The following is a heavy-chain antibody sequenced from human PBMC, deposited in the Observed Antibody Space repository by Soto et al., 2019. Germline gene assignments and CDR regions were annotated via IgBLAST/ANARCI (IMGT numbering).Heavy chain of an antibody. CDR2: MNPNSGDT. Sequence: QVQLVQSGAEVKKPGASVKVSCKASGYTFTSYEINWVRQDTGQGLEWMGWMNPNSGDTGYAQKFQGRVTMTRDTSIGTAYMELTSLRSEDTAVYYCARGQSGYSSGWSPNDYWGQGTLVTVSS. CDR3: ARGQSGYSSGWSPNDY. D-gene: IGHD6-19*01. V-gene: IGHV1-8*01. J-gene: IGHJ4*02. CDR1: GYTFTSYE.